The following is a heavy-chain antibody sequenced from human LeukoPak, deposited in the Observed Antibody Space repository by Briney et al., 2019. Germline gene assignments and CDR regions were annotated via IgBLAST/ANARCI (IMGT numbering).Heavy chain of an antibody. V-gene: IGHV1-2*02. CDR3: ARGRTRYNWNYSAFDI. D-gene: IGHD1-7*01. CDR2: INPNSGGT. J-gene: IGHJ3*02. Sequence: ASVKVSCKASGYTFTGYYMHWVRQAPGQGLEWMGWINPNSGGTNYAQKFQGRVTMTRDTSISTAYMELSSLRSEDTAVYYCARGRTRYNWNYSAFDIWGQGTMVTVSS. CDR1: GYTFTGYY.